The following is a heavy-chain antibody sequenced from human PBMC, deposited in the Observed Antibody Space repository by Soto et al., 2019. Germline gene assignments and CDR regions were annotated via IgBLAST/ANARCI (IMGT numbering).Heavy chain of an antibody. CDR2: ISGSGGST. D-gene: IGHD3-22*01. Sequence: RGSLRLSCAASGFTFSSYAMSWVRQAPGKGLEWVSAISGSGGSTYYADSVKGRFTISRDNSKNTLYLQMNSLRAEDTAVYYCAKDPTMIVVVISEAAFDIWGQGTMVTVSS. CDR1: GFTFSSYA. CDR3: AKDPTMIVVVISEAAFDI. J-gene: IGHJ3*02. V-gene: IGHV3-23*01.